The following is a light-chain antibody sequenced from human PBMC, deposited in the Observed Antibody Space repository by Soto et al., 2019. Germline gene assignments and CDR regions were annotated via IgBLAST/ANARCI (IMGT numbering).Light chain of an antibody. CDR2: GAS. Sequence: EIVMAQSPATLSVSPGERATLSCRAGESISNNLAWYQQKPGQAPRLLIYGASTRATGIPARFSGSGSGTEFTLTISSLQSEDFAVYYCQQFGTFGQGTKVDIK. J-gene: IGKJ1*01. V-gene: IGKV3-15*01. CDR3: QQFGT. CDR1: ESISNN.